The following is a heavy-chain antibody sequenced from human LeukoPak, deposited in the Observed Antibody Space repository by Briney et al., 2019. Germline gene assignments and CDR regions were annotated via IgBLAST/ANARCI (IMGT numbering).Heavy chain of an antibody. CDR2: ISPSSGGI. CDR3: ARPFCSGPTCYASFDS. V-gene: IGHV1-2*06. CDR1: GYTFTGYH. J-gene: IGHJ4*02. D-gene: IGHD2-2*01. Sequence: ASVKVSCKTSGYTFTGYHIHWVRQAPGQGLEWMGRISPSSGGINFAQNFQGRVTMTRDTSISTAYMELTGLTSDDTAVYYCARPFCSGPTCYASFDSWGQGTLVTVSS.